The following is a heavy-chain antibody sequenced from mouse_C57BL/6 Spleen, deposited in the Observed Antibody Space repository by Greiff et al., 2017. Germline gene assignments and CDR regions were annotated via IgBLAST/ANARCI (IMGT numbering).Heavy chain of an antibody. CDR1: GYTFTDYY. CDR2: INPNNGGT. J-gene: IGHJ3*01. V-gene: IGHV1-26*01. Sequence: VQLQQSGPELVKPGASVKISCKASGYTFTDYYMNWVKQSHGKSLEWIGDINPNNGGTSYNQKFKGKATLTVDKSSSTAYMELRSLTSEDSAVYYCARGGNYAGFAYWGQGTLVTVSA. CDR3: ARGGNYAGFAY. D-gene: IGHD2-1*01.